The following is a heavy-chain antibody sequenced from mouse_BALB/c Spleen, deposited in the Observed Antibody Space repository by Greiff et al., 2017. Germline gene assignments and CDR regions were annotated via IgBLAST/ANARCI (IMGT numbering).Heavy chain of an antibody. Sequence: VQLQQSGAELVRPGASVKLSCTASGFNIKDYYMHWVKQRPEQGLEWIGWIDPENGDTEYAPKFQGKATMTADTSSNTAYLQLSSLTSEDTAVYYCTALYYYGSSDAMDYWGQGTSVTVSS. CDR3: TALYYYGSSDAMDY. D-gene: IGHD1-1*01. CDR2: IDPENGDT. V-gene: IGHV14-4*02. CDR1: GFNIKDYY. J-gene: IGHJ4*01.